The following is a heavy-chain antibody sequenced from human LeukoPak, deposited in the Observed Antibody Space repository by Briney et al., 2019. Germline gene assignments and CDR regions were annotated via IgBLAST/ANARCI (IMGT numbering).Heavy chain of an antibody. CDR1: GFTFSNYW. V-gene: IGHV3-74*01. CDR2: INNDGIST. Sequence: GGSLRLSCAASGFTFSNYWIHWVRQAPGKGLVWVSRINNDGISTIYADSVKGRFTISRDNAKNTLYLQMNSLRAEDTAVHYCARGGLDHAFDIWGQGTMVTVSS. CDR3: ARGGLDHAFDI. D-gene: IGHD3-9*01. J-gene: IGHJ3*02.